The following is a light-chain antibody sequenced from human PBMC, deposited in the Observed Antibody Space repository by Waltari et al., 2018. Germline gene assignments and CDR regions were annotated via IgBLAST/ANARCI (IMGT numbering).Light chain of an antibody. Sequence: EIVLTQSPATLSLSPGERATLFCRASQSVSSHLAWFQQRLGQPPRLLIYDSSNSATGIPARFSGSGSGTDFTLIISSLEPEDFAVYYCLQRTAWPLTFGGGTKVEIK. J-gene: IGKJ4*01. CDR3: LQRTAWPLT. CDR1: QSVSSH. V-gene: IGKV3-11*01. CDR2: DSS.